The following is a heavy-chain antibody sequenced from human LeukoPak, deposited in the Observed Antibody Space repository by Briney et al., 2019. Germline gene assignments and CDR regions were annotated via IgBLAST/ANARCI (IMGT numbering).Heavy chain of an antibody. J-gene: IGHJ4*02. Sequence: GGSLRLSCAASGFTFSSYSMNWVRQAPGKGLEWVAVISYDGSNKYYADSVKGRFTISRDNSKNTLYLQMNSLRAEDTAVYYCARDSSGYGILYYFDYWGQGTLVTVSS. V-gene: IGHV3-30*03. D-gene: IGHD5-12*01. CDR1: GFTFSSYS. CDR3: ARDSSGYGILYYFDY. CDR2: ISYDGSNK.